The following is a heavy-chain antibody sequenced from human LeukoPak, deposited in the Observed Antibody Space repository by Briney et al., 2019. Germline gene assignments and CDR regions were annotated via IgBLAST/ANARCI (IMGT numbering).Heavy chain of an antibody. Sequence: GGSLRLSCAASGFTFSAYDMHWVRQTTGKGLEWVSTIGVAGDPYYPGSVKGRFTISRDISKNTLFLQMNSLRAEDTALYYCARDRASSGFLDPWGQGTLVTVSS. V-gene: IGHV3-13*05. CDR1: GFTFSAYD. CDR3: ARDRASSGFLDP. D-gene: IGHD6-19*01. J-gene: IGHJ5*02. CDR2: IGVAGDP.